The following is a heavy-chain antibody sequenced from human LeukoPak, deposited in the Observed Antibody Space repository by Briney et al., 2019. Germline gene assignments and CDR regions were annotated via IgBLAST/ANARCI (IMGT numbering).Heavy chain of an antibody. CDR1: GFTFSSYA. V-gene: IGHV3-23*01. CDR2: LSGSGDTT. D-gene: IGHD3-10*01. Sequence: GGSLRLSRAASGFTFSSYAMSWVRQAPGKGLEWVSALSGSGDTTYYADSVKGRFTISRDNSKNTLYLQMNSLRAEDTAVYYCAKDQDSMVRGIIWMNNWFDPWGQGTLVTVS. J-gene: IGHJ5*02. CDR3: AKDQDSMVRGIIWMNNWFDP.